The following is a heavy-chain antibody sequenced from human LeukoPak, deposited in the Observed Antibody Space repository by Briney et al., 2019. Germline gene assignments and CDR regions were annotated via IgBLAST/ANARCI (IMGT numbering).Heavy chain of an antibody. J-gene: IGHJ4*02. CDR3: ARDTPSGYDSVGPVDY. Sequence: GGSLRLSCAASGFTFSNYWMHWVRQAPGKGLVWVSRIHSDGSSTSYADSLKGRFTIYRDNAKNDLYMQMNSLRAEDTAVYYCARDTPSGYDSVGPVDYWGQGTLVTVSS. V-gene: IGHV3-74*01. CDR2: IHSDGSST. D-gene: IGHD5-12*01. CDR1: GFTFSNYW.